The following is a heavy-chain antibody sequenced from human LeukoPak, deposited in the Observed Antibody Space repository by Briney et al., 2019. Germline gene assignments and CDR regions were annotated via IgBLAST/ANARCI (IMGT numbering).Heavy chain of an antibody. CDR2: ISGSGGST. D-gene: IGHD2-21*01. CDR3: ASTYPPPRYYYYYMDV. V-gene: IGHV3-23*01. CDR1: RFTFSSYA. Sequence: GGSLRLSCAASRFTFSSYAMSWVRQAPGKGLEWVSAISGSGGSTYYADSVKGRFTISRDNSKNTLYLQMNSLRAEDTAVYYCASTYPPPRYYYYYMDVWGKGTTVTVSS. J-gene: IGHJ6*03.